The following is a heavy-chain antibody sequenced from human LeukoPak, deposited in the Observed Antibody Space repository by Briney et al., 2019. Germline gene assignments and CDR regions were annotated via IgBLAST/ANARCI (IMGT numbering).Heavy chain of an antibody. Sequence: ASVKVSCKASGYTFTSYYMHWMRQAPGQGLEWMGIINPSGGSTSYAQRFQGRVTMTRDTSTSTVYMELSSLRSEDTAVYYCARSSYSGSHLGDLDYWAREPWSPSPQ. CDR2: INPSGGST. V-gene: IGHV1-46*01. D-gene: IGHD1-26*01. CDR1: GYTFTSYY. CDR3: ARSSYSGSHLGDLDY. J-gene: IGHJ4*02.